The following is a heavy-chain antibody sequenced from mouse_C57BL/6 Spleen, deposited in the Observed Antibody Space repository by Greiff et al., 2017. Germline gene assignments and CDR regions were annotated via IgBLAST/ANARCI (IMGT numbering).Heavy chain of an antibody. Sequence: VQLQQSGAELVRPGTSVKVSCKASGYAFTNYLIEWVKQRPGQGLEWIGVINPGSGGTNYNEKFKGKATLTADKSSSTAYMQLSSLTSEDSAVYVCARNGYYYFDYWGQGTTLTVSS. J-gene: IGHJ2*01. CDR2: INPGSGGT. CDR1: GYAFTNYL. CDR3: ARNGYYYFDY. V-gene: IGHV1-54*01. D-gene: IGHD2-3*01.